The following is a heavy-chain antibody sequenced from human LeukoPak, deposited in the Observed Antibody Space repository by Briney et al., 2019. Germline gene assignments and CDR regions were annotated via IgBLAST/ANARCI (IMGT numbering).Heavy chain of an antibody. CDR3: ARDPGQSGY. V-gene: IGHV3-21*01. Sequence: GGSLRLSCAASGFTFSSYSMNWVREAPGKGLEWVSSISSSSSYIYYADSLKGRFTISRDNAKNSLYLQMNSLTAEDTAVYYCARDPGQSGYWGQGTLVTVSS. CDR1: GFTFSSYS. CDR2: ISSSSSYI. J-gene: IGHJ4*02. D-gene: IGHD6-19*01.